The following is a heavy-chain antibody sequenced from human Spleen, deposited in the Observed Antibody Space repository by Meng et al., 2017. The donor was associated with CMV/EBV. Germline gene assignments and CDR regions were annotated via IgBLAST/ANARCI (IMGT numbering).Heavy chain of an antibody. J-gene: IGHJ3*02. CDR1: GYTFIGYY. CDR3: ARGGGHYYDSSGYYSNAFDI. V-gene: IGHV1-2*02. CDR2: INPNSGGT. Sequence: ASVKVSCKASGYTFIGYYMHWVRQAPGQGLEWMGWINPNSGGTNYAQKFQGRVTMTRDTSTTTAYMELSRLRSDDTAVYYCARGGGHYYDSSGYYSNAFDIWGQGTMVTVSS. D-gene: IGHD3-22*01.